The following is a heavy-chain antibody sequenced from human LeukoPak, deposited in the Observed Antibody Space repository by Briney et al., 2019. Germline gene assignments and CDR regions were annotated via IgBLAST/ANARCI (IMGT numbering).Heavy chain of an antibody. CDR2: IYPRDSDT. D-gene: IGHD6-6*01. CDR3: AREGRSSSPMDY. CDR1: GYTFNTYW. Sequence: GESLKISCKGSGYTFNTYWIGWVRQMPGKSLEWMGIIYPRDSDTRYSPSFQGQVTISADKSISTAYLQWGSLKASDTAMYYCAREGRSSSPMDYWGQGTLVTVSS. V-gene: IGHV5-51*01. J-gene: IGHJ4*02.